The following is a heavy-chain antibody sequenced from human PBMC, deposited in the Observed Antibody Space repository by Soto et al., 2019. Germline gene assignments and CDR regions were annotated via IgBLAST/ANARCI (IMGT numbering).Heavy chain of an antibody. D-gene: IGHD2-15*01. CDR1: GYTFTSYG. V-gene: IGHV1-18*01. J-gene: IGHJ6*02. CDR3: ARDQIVVVVAATDYYYYGMDV. CDR2: ISAYNGNT. Sequence: ASVKVSCKASGYTFTSYGISWVRQAPGQGLEWMGWISAYNGNTNYAQKLQGRVTMTTDTSTSTAYMEPRSLRSDDTAVYYCARDQIVVVVAATDYYYYGMDVWGQGTKVTVSS.